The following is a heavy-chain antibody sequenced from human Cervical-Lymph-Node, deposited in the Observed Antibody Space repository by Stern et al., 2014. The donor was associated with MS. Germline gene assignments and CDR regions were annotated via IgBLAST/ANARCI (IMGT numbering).Heavy chain of an antibody. J-gene: IGHJ3*02. Sequence: VQLVESGPGLVKPSQTLSLTCTVSGASMTSGVYYWSWIRQHPGKGLEWIGSVHKGGSTYYNPSLKSRVSISADTSMNQFSLNLRSVTAADTAVYYCARVDYETNTHDAFDIWGQGTLVTVSS. CDR1: GASMTSGVYY. V-gene: IGHV4-31*03. CDR3: ARVDYETNTHDAFDI. CDR2: VHKGGST. D-gene: IGHD4/OR15-4a*01.